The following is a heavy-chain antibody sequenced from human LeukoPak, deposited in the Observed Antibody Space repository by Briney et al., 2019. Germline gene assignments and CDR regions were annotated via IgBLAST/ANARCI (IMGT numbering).Heavy chain of an antibody. CDR3: ARHRPGGPEFPFDY. V-gene: IGHV4-59*08. J-gene: IGHJ4*02. CDR1: GGSISSYY. D-gene: IGHD3-10*01. Sequence: SETLSLTCTVSGGSISSYYWSWVRQPPGKGLEWIGYNYYSGSTNSNPSLKSRVTISVDTSKNQFSVKLSSVTAADTAVYYCARHRPGGPEFPFDYWGQGTLVTVSS. CDR2: NYYSGST.